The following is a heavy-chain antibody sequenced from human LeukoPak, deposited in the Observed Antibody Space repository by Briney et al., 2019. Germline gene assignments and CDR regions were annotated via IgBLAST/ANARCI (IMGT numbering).Heavy chain of an antibody. CDR1: GFTFSSYA. CDR3: ASAAYSSGWYGGYYFDY. Sequence: GGSLRLPCAASGFTFSSYAMSWVRQAPGKGLEWVSAISGSGGSTYYADSVKGRFTISRDNSKNTLYLQMNSLRAEDTAVYYCASAAYSSGWYGGYYFDYWGQGTLVTVSS. D-gene: IGHD6-19*01. V-gene: IGHV3-23*01. J-gene: IGHJ4*02. CDR2: ISGSGGST.